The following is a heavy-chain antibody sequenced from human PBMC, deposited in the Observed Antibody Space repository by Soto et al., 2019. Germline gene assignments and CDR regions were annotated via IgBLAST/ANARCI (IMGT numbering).Heavy chain of an antibody. V-gene: IGHV4-39*01. D-gene: IGHD3-3*01. CDR2: IYYTGSA. Sequence: SETLSLTCSASGGSISSSSFYWGWIRQPPGRGLEWIGRIYYTGSANYNPSLNSRVTISVDTSKNQFSLSLSAVTAADTAVYYCARIGFWGGYSPFDYWGQGIPVTVS. CDR3: ARIGFWGGYSPFDY. CDR1: GGSISSSSFY. J-gene: IGHJ4*02.